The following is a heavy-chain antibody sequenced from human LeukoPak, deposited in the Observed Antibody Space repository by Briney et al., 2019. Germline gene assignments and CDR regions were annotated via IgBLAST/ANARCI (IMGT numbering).Heavy chain of an antibody. Sequence: SETLSLTCAVYGGSLSGYYWSWIRQPPGKGLEWIGEINHSGSTNYNPSLKSRVTISVDTSKNQFSLKLSSVTAADTAVYYCARGRGTGRPPYYFDYWGQGTLVTVSS. CDR2: INHSGST. CDR1: GGSLSGYY. D-gene: IGHD3/OR15-3a*01. V-gene: IGHV4-34*01. J-gene: IGHJ4*02. CDR3: ARGRGTGRPPYYFDY.